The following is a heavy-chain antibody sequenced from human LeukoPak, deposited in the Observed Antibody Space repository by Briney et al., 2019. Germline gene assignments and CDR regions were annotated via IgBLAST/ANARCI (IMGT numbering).Heavy chain of an antibody. CDR1: GFTFSSYA. CDR2: ISSSGGST. D-gene: IGHD6-13*01. V-gene: IGHV3-23*01. Sequence: GGSLRLSCAASGFTFSSYAMSWVRHAPGKGLEWVSAISSSGGSTYYADSVKGRFTISRDNSKNTLYLQMNSLRAEDTAVYYCAKDQAAAGTSFFDYWGQGTLVTVSS. CDR3: AKDQAAAGTSFFDY. J-gene: IGHJ4*02.